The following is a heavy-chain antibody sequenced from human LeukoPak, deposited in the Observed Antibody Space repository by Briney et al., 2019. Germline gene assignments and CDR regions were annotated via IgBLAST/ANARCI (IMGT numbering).Heavy chain of an antibody. Sequence: GESLKISCKGSGYSFTSYWIGWVRQMPGKGLEWMGIIYPGDSDTRYSPSFQGQVTISADKSISTAYLQWSSLKASDTAMYYCAREGARYCSGSSCYRVDPWGQGTLVTVSS. V-gene: IGHV5-51*01. J-gene: IGHJ5*02. CDR2: IYPGDSDT. CDR3: AREGARYCSGSSCYRVDP. CDR1: GYSFTSYW. D-gene: IGHD2-15*01.